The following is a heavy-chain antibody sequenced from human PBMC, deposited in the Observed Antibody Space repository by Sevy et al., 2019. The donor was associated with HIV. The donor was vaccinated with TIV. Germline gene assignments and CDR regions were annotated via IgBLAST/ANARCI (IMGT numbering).Heavy chain of an antibody. CDR3: AREAIAVAGGHGFDY. D-gene: IGHD6-19*01. CDR1: GDSVSSNSAA. Sequence: KQSQTLSLTCAISGDSVSSNSAAWNWIRQSPSRGLEWLGRTYYRSKWYNDYAVSVKSRITINPDTSKNQFSLQLNSVTPEDMAVYYCAREAIAVAGGHGFDYWGQGTLVTVSS. V-gene: IGHV6-1*01. J-gene: IGHJ4*02. CDR2: TYYRSKWYN.